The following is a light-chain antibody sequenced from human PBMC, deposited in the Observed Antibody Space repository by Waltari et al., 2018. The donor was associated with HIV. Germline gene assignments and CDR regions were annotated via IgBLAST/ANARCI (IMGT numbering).Light chain of an antibody. J-gene: IGLJ3*02. Sequence: QSALTQPASVSGSPGQSITIPCTGTSSDVGSYNLLPWYQQHPGKAPKLMIYEVSKRPSGVSNRFSGSKSGNTASLTISGLQAEDEADYYCCSYAGSSTFWVFGGGTKLTVL. CDR3: CSYAGSSTFWV. V-gene: IGLV2-23*02. CDR2: EVS. CDR1: SSDVGSYNL.